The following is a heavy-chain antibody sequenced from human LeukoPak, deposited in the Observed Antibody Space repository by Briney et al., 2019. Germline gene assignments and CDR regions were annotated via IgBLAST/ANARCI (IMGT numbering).Heavy chain of an antibody. J-gene: IGHJ4*02. CDR1: GGSFSGYY. V-gene: IGHV4-34*01. Sequence: PSETLSLTCAVYGGSFSGYYWSWIRQPPGKGLEWIGEINHSGSANYNPSLKSRVTISADTSKNQFSLKLSSVTAADTAVYYCALRGCTNGVCYDSYYFDYWGQGTLVTVSS. CDR3: ALRGCTNGVCYDSYYFDY. CDR2: INHSGSA. D-gene: IGHD2-8*01.